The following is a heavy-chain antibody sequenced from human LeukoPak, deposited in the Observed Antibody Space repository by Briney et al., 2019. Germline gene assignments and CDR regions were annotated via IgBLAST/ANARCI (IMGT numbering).Heavy chain of an antibody. V-gene: IGHV1-24*01. J-gene: IGHJ3*02. CDR3: ATVHSGSYQYHWNDAFDI. CDR1: GYTLTELS. D-gene: IGHD1-26*01. CDR2: FDPEDGET. Sequence: ASVKVSCKVSGYTLTELSMHWVRQAPGKGLEWMGGFDPEDGETIYAQKFQGRVTMTEDTSTDTAYMELSSLRSEDTAVYYCATVHSGSYQYHWNDAFDIWGQGTMVTVSS.